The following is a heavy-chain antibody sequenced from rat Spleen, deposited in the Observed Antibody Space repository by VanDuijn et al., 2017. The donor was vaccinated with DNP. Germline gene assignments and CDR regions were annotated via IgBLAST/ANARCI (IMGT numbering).Heavy chain of an antibody. CDR1: GLSLPSNS. Sequence: QVQLKESGPGLVQPSQTLSLTCTVSGLSLPSNSVSWIRQPPGKGLEWMGVIWSNGGTDYNSALKSRLSISRDTSKSQIFLKMSSLQTEDTATYYCARDLDGGYRGLTWFTYWGQGTLVTVSS. D-gene: IGHD1-11*01. CDR3: ARDLDGGYRGLTWFTY. V-gene: IGHV2-47*01. CDR2: IWSNGGT. J-gene: IGHJ3*01.